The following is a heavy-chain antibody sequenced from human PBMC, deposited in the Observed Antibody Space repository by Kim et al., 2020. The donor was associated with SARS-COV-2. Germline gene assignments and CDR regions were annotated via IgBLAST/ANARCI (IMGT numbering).Heavy chain of an antibody. CDR3: ARDEGSRSGSKLFYYYGMAV. CDR1: GFIFNDYG. D-gene: IGHD5-12*01. CDR2: IWHDGINK. J-gene: IGHJ6*02. V-gene: IGHV3-33*01. Sequence: GSLRLSCAASGFIFNDYGMHWVRQVPGKGLEWVAFIWHDGINKYYADSVKGRFTISRDNSKNTLYLQMSSLRDEDTAVYYCARDEGSRSGSKLFYYYGMAVWGQGTTVTVSS.